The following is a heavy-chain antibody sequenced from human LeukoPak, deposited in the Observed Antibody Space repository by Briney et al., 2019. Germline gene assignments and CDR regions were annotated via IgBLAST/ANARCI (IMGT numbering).Heavy chain of an antibody. CDR2: IFYTGFT. V-gene: IGHV4-59*01. D-gene: IGHD4-23*01. J-gene: IGHJ5*02. Sequence: SETLSLTCTVSDGSNSDSYWSWMRQSPGKGLEWVGYIFYTGFTHYNPSLESRVTISVDTSKNQFSLRLNSVTAADTAVYYCARDAYGGHSWGWFDPWGQGTLVTVSS. CDR1: DGSNSDSY. CDR3: ARDAYGGHSWGWFDP.